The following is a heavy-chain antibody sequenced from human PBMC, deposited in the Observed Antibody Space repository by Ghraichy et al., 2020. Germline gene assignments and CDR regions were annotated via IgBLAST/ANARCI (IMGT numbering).Heavy chain of an antibody. Sequence: SVKVSCKASGGTFSSYAISWVRQAPGQGLEWMGGIIPIFGTPTYAQKFQGRVTITADESTRTAYMELSSLRSEDTAVYYCARSVVPAAIGYYYYGMDVWGQGTTVIVSS. CDR1: GGTFSSYA. J-gene: IGHJ6*02. D-gene: IGHD2-2*02. CDR3: ARSVVPAAIGYYYYGMDV. V-gene: IGHV1-69*13. CDR2: IIPIFGTP.